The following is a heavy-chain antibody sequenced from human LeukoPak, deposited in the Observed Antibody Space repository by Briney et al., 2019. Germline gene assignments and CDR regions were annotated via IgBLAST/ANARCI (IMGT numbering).Heavy chain of an antibody. Sequence: GGSLRLSCAASGFTLSSYSMNWVRQAPGKGLEWVSFISTSSSYIYYADSVKGRFIISRDNARKSLYLQMNSLRADDTAVYYCAYDSSGYYFDYWGQGTLVTVSS. CDR2: ISTSSSYI. CDR1: GFTLSSYS. V-gene: IGHV3-21*04. J-gene: IGHJ4*02. CDR3: AYDSSGYYFDY. D-gene: IGHD3-22*01.